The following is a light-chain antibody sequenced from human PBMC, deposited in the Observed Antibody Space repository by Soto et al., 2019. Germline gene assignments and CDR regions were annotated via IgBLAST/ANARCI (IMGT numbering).Light chain of an antibody. V-gene: IGKV1-9*01. CDR1: QGISTY. Sequence: LQLTRSASFPAASVGESGTVTFLASQGISTYLAWYQQKLGKAPKLLIYAASTLESGVPSRFSATVSGTEFSLTITSLQPEDFATYYCQQLFDSPITFGQGTRLEIK. J-gene: IGKJ5*01. CDR3: QQLFDSPIT. CDR2: AAS.